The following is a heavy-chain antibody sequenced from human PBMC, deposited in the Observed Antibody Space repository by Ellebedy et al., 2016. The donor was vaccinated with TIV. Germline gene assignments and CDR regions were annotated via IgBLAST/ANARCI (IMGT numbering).Heavy chain of an antibody. Sequence: GESLKISXAASGFTFSSYSMNWVRQAPGKGLEWVSSICSSSSCIYYADSVKGRFTFSRDNAKNSLYLQMNSLRAEDTAVYYCARVGVATARGYYYGMDVWGQGTTVTVSS. V-gene: IGHV3-21*01. CDR2: ICSSSSCI. D-gene: IGHD5-12*01. CDR3: ARVGVATARGYYYGMDV. CDR1: GFTFSSYS. J-gene: IGHJ6*02.